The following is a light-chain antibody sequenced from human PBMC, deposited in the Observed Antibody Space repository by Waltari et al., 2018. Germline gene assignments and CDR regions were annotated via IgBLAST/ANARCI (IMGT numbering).Light chain of an antibody. J-gene: IGKJ3*01. CDR2: VAS. V-gene: IGKV3-20*01. CDR3: QQYGSSPGGFT. Sequence: EIVLTQSPGTLSLSPGERATLSCRASQSVSSSYLAWYQQKPGQAPRLLIYVASSRATGIPERFSGSGSGTDFTLTISRLEPEDFAVYYCQQYGSSPGGFTFGPGTKVDIK. CDR1: QSVSSSY.